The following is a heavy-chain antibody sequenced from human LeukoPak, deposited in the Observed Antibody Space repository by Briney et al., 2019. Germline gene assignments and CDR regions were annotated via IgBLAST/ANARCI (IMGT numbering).Heavy chain of an antibody. V-gene: IGHV1-69*05. J-gene: IGHJ4*02. CDR3: ARVLGDGDYVLDY. Sequence: SVKVSCKASGGTFSSYAISWVRQAPGQGLAWMGGIIPIFGTANYAQKFQGRVTITTDESTSTAYMELSSLRSEDTAVYYCARVLGDGDYVLDYWGQGTLVTVSS. CDR2: IIPIFGTA. D-gene: IGHD4-17*01. CDR1: GGTFSSYA.